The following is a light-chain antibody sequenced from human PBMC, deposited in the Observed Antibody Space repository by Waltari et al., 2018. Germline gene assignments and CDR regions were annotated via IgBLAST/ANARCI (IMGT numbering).Light chain of an antibody. CDR1: KFGDQY. Sequence: SFELTQPPSVSVSPGQTANIPCSGDKFGDQYVSWYQQKPGQSPVLVIYQDSKRPSGIPERFSGFSSETTATLTISGALAVDEADYYCQAWDSTALVFGGGTKLTVL. J-gene: IGLJ2*01. V-gene: IGLV3-1*01. CDR2: QDS. CDR3: QAWDSTALV.